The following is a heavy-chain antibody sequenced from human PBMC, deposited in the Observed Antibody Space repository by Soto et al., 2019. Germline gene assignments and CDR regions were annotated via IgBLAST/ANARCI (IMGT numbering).Heavy chain of an antibody. Sequence: SVKVSCKASGGTFSSYAISWVRQAPGQGLEWMGGIIPIFGTANYAQKFQGRVTITADESTSTAYMELSSLRSEDTAAYYCAREPSSITMVRGVHQFDPWGQGTLVTVSS. V-gene: IGHV1-69*13. CDR2: IIPIFGTA. D-gene: IGHD3-10*01. CDR3: AREPSSITMVRGVHQFDP. J-gene: IGHJ5*02. CDR1: GGTFSSYA.